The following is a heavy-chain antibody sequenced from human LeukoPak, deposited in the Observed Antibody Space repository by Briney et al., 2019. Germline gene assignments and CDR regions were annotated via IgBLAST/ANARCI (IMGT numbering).Heavy chain of an antibody. D-gene: IGHD6-6*01. J-gene: IGHJ3*01. CDR2: IDWDDDK. CDR1: GFSLRTRGMC. Sequence: SGPALVKPTATLTLTCTFSGFSLRTRGMCVNWIRQPPGKALEWLSRIDWDDDKYHSTSLRTRLTISKDTSKNQVMLTMTNMDPVDTATYYCARMARSIVGRPEAFDVWGQGTMVTVSS. CDR3: ARMARSIVGRPEAFDV. V-gene: IGHV2-70*11.